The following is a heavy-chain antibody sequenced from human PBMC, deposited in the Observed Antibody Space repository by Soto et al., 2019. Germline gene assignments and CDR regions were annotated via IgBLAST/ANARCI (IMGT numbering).Heavy chain of an antibody. J-gene: IGHJ4*02. CDR3: ARVSKRWLQTDSFDY. V-gene: IGHV4-61*01. D-gene: IGHD5-12*01. CDR1: GGSVSSGSYY. CDR2: IYYSGST. Sequence: SETLSLTCTVSGGSVSSGSYYWSWIRQPPGKGLEWIGYIYYSGSTNYNPSLKSRVTISVDTSKNQFSLKLSSVTAADTAVYYCARVSKRWLQTDSFDYWGQGTLATVSS.